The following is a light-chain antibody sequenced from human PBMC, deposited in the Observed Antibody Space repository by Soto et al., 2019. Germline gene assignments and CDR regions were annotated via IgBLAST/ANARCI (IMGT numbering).Light chain of an antibody. CDR1: QDIRNH. CDR3: QQYLNVLT. Sequence: DIQMTQSPSSLSASVGDRITITCQASQDIRNHLNWYQQKPGKAPKILIYDASNLEAGVPSRFGGSGSGTDFTFTISGLHPEDIATYYCQQYLNVLTFGGGTKVEIK. CDR2: DAS. J-gene: IGKJ4*01. V-gene: IGKV1-33*01.